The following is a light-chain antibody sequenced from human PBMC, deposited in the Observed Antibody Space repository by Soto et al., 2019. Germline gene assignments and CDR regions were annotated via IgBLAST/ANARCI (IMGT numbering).Light chain of an antibody. CDR3: QQYDNWPPIT. CDR1: QSVSSN. CDR2: GAS. V-gene: IGKV3-15*01. J-gene: IGKJ5*01. Sequence: EIVMTQSPATLSVSPGERATLSCRASQSVSSNLAWYQQKPGQAPRLLIYGASTRATGIPARFSGSGSGTDFTLTISSLESEDFAVYYCQQYDNWPPITFGRGTRLEIK.